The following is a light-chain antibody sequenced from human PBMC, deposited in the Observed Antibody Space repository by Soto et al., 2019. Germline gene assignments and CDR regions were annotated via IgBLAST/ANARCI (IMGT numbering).Light chain of an antibody. J-gene: IGKJ4*01. Sequence: EIVLTQSPATLSLSPGERATLSCGASQSVPSRYLAWYQQKPGLAPRLLIYDASIRATGIPDRFSGSGSGTDFTLTISILEPEDFAVYYCQQYGSSLLTFGGGTKVEIK. V-gene: IGKV3D-20*01. CDR2: DAS. CDR3: QQYGSSLLT. CDR1: QSVPSRY.